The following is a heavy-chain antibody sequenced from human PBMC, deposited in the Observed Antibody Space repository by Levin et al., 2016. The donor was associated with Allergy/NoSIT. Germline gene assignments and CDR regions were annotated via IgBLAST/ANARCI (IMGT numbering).Heavy chain of an antibody. J-gene: IGHJ6*02. CDR3: VRSGMAPVSYYYNMDV. Sequence: LSLTCAASGFTFRSYDMHWVRQAPGKGLEWVSAIGTAGDTYYSASVKGRFTISRENAENSLYLQMNSLRAGDTAVYYCVRSGMAPVSYYYNMDVWGQGTTVTVSS. D-gene: IGHD6-13*01. CDR2: IGTAGDT. V-gene: IGHV3-13*01. CDR1: GFTFRSYD.